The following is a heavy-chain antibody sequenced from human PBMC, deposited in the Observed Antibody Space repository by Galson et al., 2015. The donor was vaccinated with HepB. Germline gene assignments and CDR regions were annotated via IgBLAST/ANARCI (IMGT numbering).Heavy chain of an antibody. CDR3: AKDLAVGATPFDY. CDR2: ISYDGSNK. J-gene: IGHJ4*02. V-gene: IGHV3-30*18. CDR1: GFTFSSYG. Sequence: SLRLSCAASGFTFSSYGMHWVRQAPGKGLEWVAVISYDGSNKYYADSVKGRFTISRDNSKNTLYLQMNSLRAEDTAVYYCAKDLAVGATPFDYWGQGTLVTVSS. D-gene: IGHD1-26*01.